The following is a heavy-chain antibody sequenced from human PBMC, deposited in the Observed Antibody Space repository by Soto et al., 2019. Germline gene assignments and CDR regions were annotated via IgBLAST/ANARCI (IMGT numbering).Heavy chain of an antibody. J-gene: IGHJ5*02. CDR2: IYATGTT. V-gene: IGHV4-4*07. CDR1: GASISGFY. D-gene: IGHD2-2*03. Sequence: SETLSLTCTVSGASISGFYLSWIRKSAGKGLEWIGRIYATGTTDYNPSLKSRVMMSVDTSKKQFSLKLRSVTAADTAVYYCVRDGSKTLRDWFDPWGQGISVTVSS. CDR3: VRDGSKTLRDWFDP.